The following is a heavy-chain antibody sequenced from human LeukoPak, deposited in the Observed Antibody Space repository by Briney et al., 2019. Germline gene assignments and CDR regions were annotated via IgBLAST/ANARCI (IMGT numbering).Heavy chain of an antibody. D-gene: IGHD3-10*01. CDR2: IYSGGST. CDR3: AREWWDPLGSGIPPRWYYYGMDV. J-gene: IGHJ6*02. V-gene: IGHV3-66*01. CDR1: GFTVSSNY. Sequence: PGGSLRLSCAASGFTVSSNYMSWVRQAPGKGLEWVSVIYSGGSTYYADSVKGRFTISRDNSKNTLYLQMNSLRAEDTAVYYCAREWWDPLGSGIPPRWYYYGMDVWGQGTTVTVSS.